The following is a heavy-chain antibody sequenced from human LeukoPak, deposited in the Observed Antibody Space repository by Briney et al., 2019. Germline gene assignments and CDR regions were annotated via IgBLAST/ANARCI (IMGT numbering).Heavy chain of an antibody. V-gene: IGHV3-30-3*01. CDR2: ISYDGSNK. CDR3: ARDPRGTTVPSDY. CDR1: GFTFSSYA. Sequence: GRSLRLSCAASGFTFSSYAMHWVRQAPGKGLEGVAVISYDGSNKYYADSVSGRFTISRDNSKNTLYLQMNSLRAEDTAVYYCARDPRGTTVPSDYWGQGTLVTVSS. J-gene: IGHJ4*02. D-gene: IGHD4-17*01.